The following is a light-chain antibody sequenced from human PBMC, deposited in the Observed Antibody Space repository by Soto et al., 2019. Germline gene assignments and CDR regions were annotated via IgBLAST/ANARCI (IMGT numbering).Light chain of an antibody. J-gene: IGLJ7*01. CDR3: CSYAGRSTPHAV. V-gene: IGLV2-23*01. Sequence: QSALTQPASVSGSPGQSITISCTGTSSDVGSYNLVSWYQQHPGKAPKLMIYEGSKRPSGVSNRFSGSKSGNTASLTISGLQAEDEADYYCCSYAGRSTPHAVFGGGTQLTV. CDR1: SSDVGSYNL. CDR2: EGS.